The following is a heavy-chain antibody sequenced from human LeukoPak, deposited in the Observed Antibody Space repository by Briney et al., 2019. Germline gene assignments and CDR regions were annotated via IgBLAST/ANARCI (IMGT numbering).Heavy chain of an antibody. CDR2: MNPNSGNT. J-gene: IGHJ3*02. Sequence: GASVKVSCKASGYTFTSYDINWVRQATGQGLEWMGWMNPNSGNTGYAQKFQGRVTMTRNTSISTAYMELSSLRSEDTAVYYCARALLNAVLRYFDWSPVDAFDIWGQGTMVTVSS. V-gene: IGHV1-8*01. D-gene: IGHD3-9*01. CDR1: GYTFTSYD. CDR3: ARALLNAVLRYFDWSPVDAFDI.